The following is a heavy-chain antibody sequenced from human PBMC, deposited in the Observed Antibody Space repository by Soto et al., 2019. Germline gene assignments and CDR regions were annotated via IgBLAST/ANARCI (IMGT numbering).Heavy chain of an antibody. CDR3: AKGLAYCGGDCYSHFDL. CDR1: GFTFSSYG. CDR2: ISYDGSNK. D-gene: IGHD2-21*02. V-gene: IGHV3-30*18. J-gene: IGHJ2*01. Sequence: QVQLVESGGGVVRPGRSLRLSCAASGFTFSSYGMHWVRQAPGKGLEWVAVISYDGSNKYYADSVKGRFTISRDNSKNTLYLQMNSLRAEDTAVYYCAKGLAYCGGDCYSHFDLWGRGTLVTVSS.